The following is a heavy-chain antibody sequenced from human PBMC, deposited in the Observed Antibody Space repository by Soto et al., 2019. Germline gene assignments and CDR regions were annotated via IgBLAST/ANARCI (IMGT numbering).Heavy chain of an antibody. J-gene: IGHJ4*02. Sequence: QVQLVQSGAEVKKPGSSVKVSCKASGGTFSSYAISWVRQAPGQGLEWMGGIIPIFGTANYAQKFQGRVTITADESTSTAYMELSSLRSEDTAVYYCARAGGGGYGGNSSPYYFYYWGQGTLVTVSS. CDR1: GGTFSSYA. V-gene: IGHV1-69*12. CDR3: ARAGGGGYGGNSSPYYFYY. D-gene: IGHD3-16*01. CDR2: IIPIFGTA.